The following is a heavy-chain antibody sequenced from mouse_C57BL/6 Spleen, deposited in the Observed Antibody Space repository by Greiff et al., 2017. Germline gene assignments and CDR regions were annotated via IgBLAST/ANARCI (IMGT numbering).Heavy chain of an antibody. V-gene: IGHV5-17*01. J-gene: IGHJ2*01. CDR2: ISSGSSTI. CDR1: GFTFSDYG. Sequence: EVHLVESGGGLVKPGGSLKLSCAASGFTFSDYGMHWVRQAPERGLEWVAYISSGSSTIYYADTVKGRFTISRDNAKNTLFLQMTSLRSEDTAMYYCAVWLRREGDYWGQGTTLTVSS. D-gene: IGHD2-2*01. CDR3: AVWLRREGDY.